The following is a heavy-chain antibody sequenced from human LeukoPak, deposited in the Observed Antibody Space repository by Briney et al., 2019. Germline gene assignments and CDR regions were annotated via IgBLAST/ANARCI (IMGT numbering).Heavy chain of an antibody. CDR2: ISGSGGNT. J-gene: IGHJ4*02. CDR3: ARGVNSNGWVYFDY. D-gene: IGHD5-18*01. CDR1: GFTFSSYA. V-gene: IGHV3-23*01. Sequence: GGSLRLSCAASGFTFSSYAMSWVRQAPGKGLEWVSGISGSGGNTYYADSVKGRFTISRDNSKNTLYLQMNSLRAEDTAVYYCARGVNSNGWVYFDYWGQGTLVTVSS.